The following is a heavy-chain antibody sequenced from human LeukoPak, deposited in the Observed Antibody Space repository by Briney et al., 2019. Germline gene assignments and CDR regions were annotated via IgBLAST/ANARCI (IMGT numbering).Heavy chain of an antibody. J-gene: IGHJ4*02. V-gene: IGHV3-66*01. CDR1: GFAVSTNY. CDR3: APERPVFGG. Sequence: GGSLRLSCAASGFAVSTNYMSGVRQAPGKRLERIKFIHCGGTYYADSVNGTITLSRDKSKNAVYLQTDGHRGEDTAGYYCAPERPVFGGRGQGTLATASS. D-gene: IGHD3-16*01. CDR2: IHCGGT.